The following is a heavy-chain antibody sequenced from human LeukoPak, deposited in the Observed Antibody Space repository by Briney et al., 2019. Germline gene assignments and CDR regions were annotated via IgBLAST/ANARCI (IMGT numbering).Heavy chain of an antibody. V-gene: IGHV3-21*01. CDR1: GFTFSSYS. Sequence: GGSLRLSCAASGFTFSSYSMNWVRQAPGKGLEWVSSISSSSSYIYYADSVKGRFTISRDNAKNSLYLQMNSLKAEDTAVYYCAKDLVGFLDWFFDYWGKEPWSPSPQ. J-gene: IGHJ4*01. CDR2: ISSSSSYI. CDR3: AKDLVGFLDWFFDY. D-gene: IGHD3-3*01.